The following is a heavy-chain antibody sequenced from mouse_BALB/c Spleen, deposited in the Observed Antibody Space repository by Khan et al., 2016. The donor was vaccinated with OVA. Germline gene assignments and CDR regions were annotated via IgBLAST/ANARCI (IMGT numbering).Heavy chain of an antibody. V-gene: IGHV5-6*01. D-gene: IGHD1-1*02. Sequence: EVELVESGGDLVKTGGSLKLSCAASGFTFSNYGMSWVRQTPDKRLEWVATISSGGHYTYYIDSVKGRFTISRDNAKNILYLQMTSLRSEDTAMYYCARLAYYYISKGFAYWGQGTLVTVSA. J-gene: IGHJ3*01. CDR2: ISSGGHYT. CDR1: GFTFSNYG. CDR3: ARLAYYYISKGFAY.